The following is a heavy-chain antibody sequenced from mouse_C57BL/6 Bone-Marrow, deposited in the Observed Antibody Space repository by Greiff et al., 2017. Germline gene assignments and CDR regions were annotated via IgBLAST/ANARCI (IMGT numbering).Heavy chain of an antibody. D-gene: IGHD1-3*01. CDR1: GYTFTSYW. CDR2: IYPGSGST. Sequence: QVQLQQPGAELVKPGASVKMSCKASGYTFTSYWITWVKQRPGQGLEWIGDIYPGSGSTNYNEKFKSKATLTVDTSSSTAYMQLSSLTSEDSAVYYCARVGAQSYYAMDYWGQGTSVTVSS. V-gene: IGHV1-55*01. J-gene: IGHJ4*01. CDR3: ARVGAQSYYAMDY.